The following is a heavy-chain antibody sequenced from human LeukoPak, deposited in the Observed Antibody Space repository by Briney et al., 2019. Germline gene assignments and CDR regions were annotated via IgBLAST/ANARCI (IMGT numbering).Heavy chain of an antibody. CDR2: IRHDGSNK. CDR3: AKDSEMAFDI. V-gene: IGHV3-30*02. D-gene: IGHD5-24*01. J-gene: IGHJ3*02. CDR1: GFTFSSYG. Sequence: GGSLRLSCAASGFTFSSYGMHWVRQAPGKGLEWVAFIRHDGSNKYYADSVKGRFTISRDNSKNTLYLQMNSLRAEDTAVYYCAKDSEMAFDIWGQGTMVTVSS.